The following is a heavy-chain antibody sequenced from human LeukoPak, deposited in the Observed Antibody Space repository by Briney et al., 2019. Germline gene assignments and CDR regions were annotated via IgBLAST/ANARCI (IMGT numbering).Heavy chain of an antibody. CDR3: ARGQPIFTVTTYYFDY. J-gene: IGHJ4*02. CDR1: GGTFSSYA. CDR2: IIPIFGTA. D-gene: IGHD4-17*01. Sequence: ASVKVSCKASGGTFSSYAISWVRQAPGQGLEWMGGIIPIFGTANYAQKFHGRVTITADESTSTAYMELSSLRSEDTAVYYCARGQPIFTVTTYYFDYWGQGTLVTVSS. V-gene: IGHV1-69*13.